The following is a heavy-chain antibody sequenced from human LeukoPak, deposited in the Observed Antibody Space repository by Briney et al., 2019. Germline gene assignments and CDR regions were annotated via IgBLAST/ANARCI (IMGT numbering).Heavy chain of an antibody. D-gene: IGHD3-3*01. CDR3: ATITACLSEWIDN. V-gene: IGHV4-39*01. J-gene: IGHJ4*02. CDR1: GGSISNSAYY. Sequence: SETLSLTCTVSGGSISNSAYYWGWIRQPPGKGLEWIGNIYYTGSTYYNPSLKSRVTISEDSSKNQFSLKMTSVTAADTAIYYCATITACLSEWIDNWGQGTLVTVSS. CDR2: IYYTGST.